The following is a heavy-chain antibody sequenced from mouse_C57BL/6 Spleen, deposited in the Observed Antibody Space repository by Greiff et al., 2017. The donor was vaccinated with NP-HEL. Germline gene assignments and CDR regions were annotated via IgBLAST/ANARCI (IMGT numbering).Heavy chain of an antibody. CDR3: AREERKLGYDYGGFAY. J-gene: IGHJ3*01. Sequence: EVQLQQSGPVLVKPGASVKMSCKASGYTFTDYYMNWVKQSHGKSLEWIGVINPYNGGTSYNQKFKGKATLTVDKSSSTAYMELNSLTSEDSAVYYCAREERKLGYDYGGFAYWGQGTLVTVSA. V-gene: IGHV1-19*01. D-gene: IGHD2-4*01. CDR2: INPYNGGT. CDR1: GYTFTDYY.